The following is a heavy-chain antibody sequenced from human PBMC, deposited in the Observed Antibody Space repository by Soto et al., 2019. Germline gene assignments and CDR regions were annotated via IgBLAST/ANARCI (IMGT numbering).Heavy chain of an antibody. CDR2: IIPMFGRA. D-gene: IGHD6-19*01. V-gene: IGHV1-69*12. Sequence: QVQLVQSGAEVKEPGSSVKVSCKASGGTFSSYAISWVRQAPGQGLEWMGGIIPMFGRANYAQKFQGRVTITADESTSTAYMELNSLRSEDTAVYYCAQPLGLAVAGPGRFDLWGRGTLVTVSS. CDR1: GGTFSSYA. CDR3: AQPLGLAVAGPGRFDL. J-gene: IGHJ2*01.